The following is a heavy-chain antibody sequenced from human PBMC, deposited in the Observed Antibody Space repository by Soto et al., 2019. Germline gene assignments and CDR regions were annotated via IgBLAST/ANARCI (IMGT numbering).Heavy chain of an antibody. J-gene: IGHJ4*02. CDR2: ISYDGSNK. CDR3: AKGGVLRYFDLTGY. D-gene: IGHD3-9*01. CDR1: GFTFSSYG. V-gene: IGHV3-30*18. Sequence: GSLRLSCAASGFTFSSYGMHWVRQAPGKGLEWVAVISYDGSNKYYADSVKGRFTISRDNSKNTLYLQMNSLRAEDTAVYYCAKGGVLRYFDLTGYWGQGTLVTVSS.